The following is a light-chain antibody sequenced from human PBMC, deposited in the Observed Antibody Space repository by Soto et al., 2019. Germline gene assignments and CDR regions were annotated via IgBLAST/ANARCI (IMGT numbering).Light chain of an antibody. CDR1: QGITSY. J-gene: IGKJ4*01. CDR3: QQLYSHPLT. Sequence: DIKRTQSPSTLSASVRDRVTXXCRASQGITSYLAWYQQRPGKAPGLLIYSASTLQSGVPSRFSGSGYGTDFSLTISNLQPEDFATYYCQQLYSHPLTFGGGTKVDNK. CDR2: SAS. V-gene: IGKV1-9*01.